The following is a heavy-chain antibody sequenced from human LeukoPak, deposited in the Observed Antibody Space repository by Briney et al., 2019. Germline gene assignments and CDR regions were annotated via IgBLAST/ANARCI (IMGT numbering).Heavy chain of an antibody. D-gene: IGHD4-11*01. Sequence: SETLSLTCAVSGGSISSYYWSWIRQPPGQGLEWIAYIYSSGDTNYNPSYKSRVTISVDTSKNQFSLKLTYVAAADTAIYYCARQPGVTAAFDIWGPGTMVTVSS. CDR1: GGSISSYY. V-gene: IGHV4-59*08. J-gene: IGHJ3*02. CDR2: IYSSGDT. CDR3: ARQPGVTAAFDI.